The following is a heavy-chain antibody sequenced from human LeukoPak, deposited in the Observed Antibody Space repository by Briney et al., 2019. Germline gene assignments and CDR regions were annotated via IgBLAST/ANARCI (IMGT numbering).Heavy chain of an antibody. CDR2: TRDRANGYTT. Sequence: GGSLRLSCASSGFTFSDHYMDWVRQAPGKGLEWVGRTRDRANGYTTEYAASVKTRFTISRNDSKNSLYLQMNSLKTEDTAVYYRVRVFHQGPFDIWGQGTMVTVSS. CDR3: VRVFHQGPFDI. CDR1: GFTFSDHY. V-gene: IGHV3-72*01. J-gene: IGHJ3*02.